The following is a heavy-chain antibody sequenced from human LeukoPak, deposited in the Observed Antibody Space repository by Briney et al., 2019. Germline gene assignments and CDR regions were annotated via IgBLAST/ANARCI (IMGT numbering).Heavy chain of an antibody. Sequence: SETLSLTCTVSGGSISSYYWSWIRQPPGKGLEWIGYIYYSGSTNYNPSLKSRVTISVDTSKNQFSLKLSSVTAADTAVYYCARLYSSGWYAGYYYGMGVWGQGTTVTVSS. CDR2: IYYSGST. CDR1: GGSISSYY. J-gene: IGHJ6*02. D-gene: IGHD6-19*01. CDR3: ARLYSSGWYAGYYYGMGV. V-gene: IGHV4-59*08.